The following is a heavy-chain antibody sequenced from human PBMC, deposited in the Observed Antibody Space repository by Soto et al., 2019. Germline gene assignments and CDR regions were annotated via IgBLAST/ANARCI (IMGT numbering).Heavy chain of an antibody. D-gene: IGHD3-22*01. CDR1: GDSISSSNW. V-gene: IGHV4-4*02. Sequence: QVQLQESGPGLVNPSGTPSLTCAVSGDSISSSNWWSWVRQSPGEGLEWIGEIYQSGSTNYNPSLKSRDTISVDKSKNQLSLKLSSVTAADTAVHYCARHGLGQSAWGQGTLVTVSS. CDR2: IYQSGST. CDR3: ARHGLGQSA. J-gene: IGHJ5*02.